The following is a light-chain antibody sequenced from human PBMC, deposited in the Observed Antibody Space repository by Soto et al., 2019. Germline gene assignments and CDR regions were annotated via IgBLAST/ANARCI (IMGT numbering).Light chain of an antibody. CDR3: GAWDSSLSASYV. CDR1: SSNIGKNS. Sequence: QSVLTQPPSVSAAPGQTVTISCSGSSSNIGKNSVSWYQQLPGAAPKLLIHESNKRPSGIPDRFSGSKSGTSATLDITGLQTGDEADYYCGAWDSSLSASYVFGTGTKLTVL. CDR2: ESN. J-gene: IGLJ1*01. V-gene: IGLV1-51*02.